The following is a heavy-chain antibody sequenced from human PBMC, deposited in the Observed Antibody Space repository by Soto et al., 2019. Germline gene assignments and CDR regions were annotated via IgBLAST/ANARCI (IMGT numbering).Heavy chain of an antibody. V-gene: IGHV1-18*01. CDR3: VMVDNYVTPTPQDV. CDR2: ISPYTGNT. J-gene: IGHJ6*02. CDR1: GYIFVNYG. Sequence: ASVNVSCKASGYIFVNYGIAWVRQAPGQGLEWMGWISPYTGNTHSATQVQGRLTMTTDTSTSTAYMDLGSLTSYDTAVYYCVMVDNYVTPTPQDVWG. D-gene: IGHD3-16*01.